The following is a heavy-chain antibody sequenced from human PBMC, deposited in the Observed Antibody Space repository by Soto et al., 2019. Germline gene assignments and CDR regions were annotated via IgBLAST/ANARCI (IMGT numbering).Heavy chain of an antibody. CDR1: GGTFSSYA. Sequence: QVQLVQSGAEVKKPGSSVKVSCKASGGTFSSYAISWVRQAPGQGLEWMGGTIPIFGTANYAQKFQGRVTITADESTSTAYMELSSLRSEDTAVYYCALGYCSGGSCSYYGMDVWGQGTTVTVSS. D-gene: IGHD2-15*01. J-gene: IGHJ6*02. CDR3: ALGYCSGGSCSYYGMDV. CDR2: TIPIFGTA. V-gene: IGHV1-69*01.